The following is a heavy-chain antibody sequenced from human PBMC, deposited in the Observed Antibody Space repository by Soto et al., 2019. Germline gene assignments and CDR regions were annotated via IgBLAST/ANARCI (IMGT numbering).Heavy chain of an antibody. D-gene: IGHD3-3*01. Sequence: GGSLRLSFAASGFTFSSYGMHWVRQAPGKGLEWVAVISYDGSNKYYADSVKGRFTISRDNSKNTLYLQMNSLRAEDTAVYYCAKSSRVRSTIFGNASFDPWGQGTLVTVAS. CDR3: AKSSRVRSTIFGNASFDP. CDR1: GFTFSSYG. CDR2: ISYDGSNK. V-gene: IGHV3-30*18. J-gene: IGHJ5*02.